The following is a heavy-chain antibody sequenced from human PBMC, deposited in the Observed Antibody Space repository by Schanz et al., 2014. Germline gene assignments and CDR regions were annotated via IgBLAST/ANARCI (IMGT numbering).Heavy chain of an antibody. D-gene: IGHD3-10*01. CDR1: GFTFSSYA. CDR2: ISGRDGST. J-gene: IGHJ3*02. Sequence: EVQLLESGGGLVQPGGSLRLSCAASGFTFSSYAMTWVRQAPGMGLEWVSAISGRDGSTYYADSVRGRFTISRDNSKSTLYVEMNSLRVEDTAVYYCAKGRFGELSAFDIWGQGTMVTVSS. V-gene: IGHV3-23*01. CDR3: AKGRFGELSAFDI.